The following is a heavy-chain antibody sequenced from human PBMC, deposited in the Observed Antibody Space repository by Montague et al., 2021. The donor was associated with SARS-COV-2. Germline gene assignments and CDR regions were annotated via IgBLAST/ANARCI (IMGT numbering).Heavy chain of an antibody. V-gene: IGHV4-34*12. CDR3: ASGEVFYYGSGSYYRSALDA. J-gene: IGHJ5*01. CDR1: GASFSGYY. D-gene: IGHD3-10*01. Sequence: SETLSLTCHVYGASFSGYYWCWVRQPPGKGLEWIGEGIHSGTTNYKSSLKGRVTISIDSSNDRFSLRLTSLTAADTGVYYCASGEVFYYGSGSYYRSALDAGGPGTPVTVSS. CDR2: GIHSGTT.